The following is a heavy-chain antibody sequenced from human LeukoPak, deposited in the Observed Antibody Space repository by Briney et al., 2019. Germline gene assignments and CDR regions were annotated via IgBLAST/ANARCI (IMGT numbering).Heavy chain of an antibody. CDR1: GGSIRSSSYY. V-gene: IGHV4-39*01. J-gene: IGHJ5*02. D-gene: IGHD3-22*01. CDR3: ARLTKYYDSSGYYSTPGWFDP. CDR2: IYYSGST. Sequence: SETLSLTCTASGGSIRSSSYYWGWIRQPPGKGLEWIGSIYYSGSTYYNPSLKSRVTISVDTSKNQFSLKLSSVTAADTAVYYCARLTKYYDSSGYYSTPGWFDPWGQGTLVTVSS.